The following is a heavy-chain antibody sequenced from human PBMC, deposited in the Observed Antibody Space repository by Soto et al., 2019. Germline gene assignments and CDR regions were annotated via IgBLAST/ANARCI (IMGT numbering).Heavy chain of an antibody. CDR1: GDTFSSYA. V-gene: IGHV1-69*01. J-gene: IGHJ4*02. CDR3: AVGDPRAY. CDR2: IIPFFGSP. Sequence: QVQLVQSGSEVQKPGSSVKVSCKASGDTFSSYAISWVRQAPGQGLEWMGGIIPFFGSPKFAQKFQGRLTITADESTSTAYMQLISLRSEDTAVYYCAVGDPRAYWGQGTLITVSS. D-gene: IGHD2-21*02.